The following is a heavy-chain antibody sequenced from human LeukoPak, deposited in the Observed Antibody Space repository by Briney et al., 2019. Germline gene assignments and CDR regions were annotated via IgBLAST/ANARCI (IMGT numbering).Heavy chain of an antibody. CDR3: GIEISGFPDY. V-gene: IGHV3-33*01. Sequence: GGSLRLYCAASGFTFSSYGMHWVRQAPGKGLEWVAVIWYDGSNKYYADSVKGRFTISRDNSKNTLYLQMNSLRAEDTAVYYCGIEISGFPDYWGQGTLVTVSS. J-gene: IGHJ4*02. CDR2: IWYDGSNK. CDR1: GFTFSSYG. D-gene: IGHD6-19*01.